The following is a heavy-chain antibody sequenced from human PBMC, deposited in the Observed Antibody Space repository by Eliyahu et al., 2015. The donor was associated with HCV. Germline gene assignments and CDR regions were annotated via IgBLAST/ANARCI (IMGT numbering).Heavy chain of an antibody. J-gene: IGHJ6*02. D-gene: IGHD2-2*01. CDR2: ISSSSSYI. V-gene: IGHV3-21*01. CDR3: ARDRGYCSSTSCYYFDYYGMDV. Sequence: ASGFTFSSYSMNWVRQAPGKGLEWVSSISSSSSYIYYADSVKGRFTISRDNAKNSLYLQMNSLRAEDTAVYYWARDRGYCSSTSCYYFDYYGMDVWGQGTTVTVSS. CDR1: GFTFSSYS.